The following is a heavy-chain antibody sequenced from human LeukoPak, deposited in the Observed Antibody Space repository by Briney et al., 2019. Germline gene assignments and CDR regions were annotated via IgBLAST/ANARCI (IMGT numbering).Heavy chain of an antibody. D-gene: IGHD5-24*01. Sequence: ASVKVSRKASGYTFSSYYIKWVRQAPGQGLEWVGIINPSGGRTSYAQKFQGRLTMTRDMSTSTVFMELSSLRSDDTAVYYCATDPGEMATIEEYWGQGTLVIVSS. CDR2: INPSGGRT. J-gene: IGHJ4*02. V-gene: IGHV1-46*01. CDR1: GYTFSSYY. CDR3: ATDPGEMATIEEY.